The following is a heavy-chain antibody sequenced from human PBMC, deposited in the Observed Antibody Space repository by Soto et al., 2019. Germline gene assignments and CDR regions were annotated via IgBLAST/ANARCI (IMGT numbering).Heavy chain of an antibody. CDR3: ARGGYSDYDRGLDY. V-gene: IGHV3-74*03. D-gene: IGHD4-17*01. J-gene: IGHJ4*02. CDR2: INGDGSST. CDR1: GFTFSSYW. Sequence: EVQLVESGGGLVQPGGSLRLSCAASGFTFSSYWMHWVRQAPGTGLVWVSRINGDGSSTTYADSVKGRFAISRDNAKNTLYLHVNSLRAEDTAVYYCARGGYSDYDRGLDYWGQGTLVTVSS.